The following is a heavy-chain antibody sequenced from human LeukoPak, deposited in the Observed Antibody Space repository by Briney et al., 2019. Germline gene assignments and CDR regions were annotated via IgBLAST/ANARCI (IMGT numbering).Heavy chain of an antibody. Sequence: PSETLSLTCTVSGGSISSYYWSWIRQPPGKGLEWIGYIYTSGSTNYNPSLKSRVTISVDTSKNQFSLKLSSVTAADTAVYYCASGSSSWYRGPRNWFDPWGQGTLVTVSS. CDR3: ASGSSSWYRGPRNWFDP. CDR1: GGSISSYY. V-gene: IGHV4-4*09. CDR2: IYTSGST. J-gene: IGHJ5*02. D-gene: IGHD6-13*01.